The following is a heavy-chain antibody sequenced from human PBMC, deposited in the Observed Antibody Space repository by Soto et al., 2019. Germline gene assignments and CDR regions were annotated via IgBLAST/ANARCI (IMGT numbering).Heavy chain of an antibody. CDR3: ARPLYHYYGSGSYYFFYDMDV. V-gene: IGHV5-10-1*01. CDR1: GYSFTSYW. D-gene: IGHD3-10*01. Sequence: GESLKISCKGSGYSFTSYWISWVRQMPGKGLEWMGRIDPSDSYTNYSPSFQGHVTISADKSISTAYLQWSSLKASDTAMYYCARPLYHYYGSGSYYFFYDMDVWGQGTTVTVS. J-gene: IGHJ6*02. CDR2: IDPSDSYT.